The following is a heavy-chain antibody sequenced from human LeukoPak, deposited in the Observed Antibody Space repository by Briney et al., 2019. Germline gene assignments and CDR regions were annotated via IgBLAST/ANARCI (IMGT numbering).Heavy chain of an antibody. Sequence: PGGSLRLSCAASGFTFSSYSMNWVRQAPGKGLEWVSAISGSGGSTYYADSVKGRFTISRDNSKNTLYLQMNSLRAEDTAVYYCAKGSPGGLLLTDYWGQGTLVTVSS. D-gene: IGHD3-22*01. CDR3: AKGSPGGLLLTDY. V-gene: IGHV3-23*01. CDR1: GFTFSSYS. CDR2: ISGSGGST. J-gene: IGHJ4*02.